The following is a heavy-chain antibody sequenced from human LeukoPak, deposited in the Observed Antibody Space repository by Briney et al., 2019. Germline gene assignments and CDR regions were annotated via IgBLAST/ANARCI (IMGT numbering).Heavy chain of an antibody. D-gene: IGHD3-22*01. CDR2: ISGSGDST. CDR1: GLTYSSFA. CDR3: VRPRSSGYYYMDY. V-gene: IGHV3-23*01. Sequence: GGSLRLSCTASGLTYSSFAMSWVRQAPGKGLEWVSVISGSGDSTYYAGSVKGRFTISRDNSKNTLYLQMNSLRAEDTAVYYCVRPRSSGYYYMDYWGQGTLVTVSS. J-gene: IGHJ4*02.